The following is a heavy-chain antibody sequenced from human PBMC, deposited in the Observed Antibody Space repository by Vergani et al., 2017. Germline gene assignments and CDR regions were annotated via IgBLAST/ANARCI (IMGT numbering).Heavy chain of an antibody. CDR2: IYYSGST. V-gene: IGHV4-39*01. Sequence: QLQLQESGPGLVKPSATLSLTCSVSGASIRSSNYYWGWIRQPPGKGLEWIASIYYSGSTYYNPSLKIRVTIAVDTSKHQFSLKLCSVTAADTAVYFCARHSTVEWLVKLGWIDPWGQGILVTVSS. D-gene: IGHD6-19*01. CDR3: ARHSTVEWLVKLGWIDP. CDR1: GASIRSSNYY. J-gene: IGHJ5*02.